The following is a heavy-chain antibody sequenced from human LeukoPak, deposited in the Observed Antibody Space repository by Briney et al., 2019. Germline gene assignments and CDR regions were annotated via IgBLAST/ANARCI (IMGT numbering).Heavy chain of an antibody. Sequence: SETLSLTCAVYGGSFSGYYWSWIRQPPGKGLEWIGYISYNGITNYNPSLKSRLTMSVDTSKSQSSLKLSSLTAADTAVYYCARDRVDRFGPRFDPWGPGTLVTVSS. CDR2: ISYNGIT. V-gene: IGHV4-59*01. CDR3: ARDRVDRFGPRFDP. D-gene: IGHD5-12*01. CDR1: GGSFSGYY. J-gene: IGHJ5*02.